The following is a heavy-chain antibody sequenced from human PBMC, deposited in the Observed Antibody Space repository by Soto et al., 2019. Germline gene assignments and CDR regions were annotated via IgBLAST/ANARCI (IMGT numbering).Heavy chain of an antibody. CDR2: IKSKAYGGTT. V-gene: IGHV3-15*07. D-gene: IGHD2-8*01. J-gene: IGHJ1*01. CDR1: GFSFGDAW. CDR3: TTFSMVPANEH. Sequence: EVQLVESGGGLVKPGGSLRLSCAASGFSFGDAWMNWVRQAPGKGLEWVGRIKSKAYGGTTEFAAAVRGRFSISRDDSGNMLYLQMNGLTTEDTAVYHCTTFSMVPANEHWGQGALVTVSS.